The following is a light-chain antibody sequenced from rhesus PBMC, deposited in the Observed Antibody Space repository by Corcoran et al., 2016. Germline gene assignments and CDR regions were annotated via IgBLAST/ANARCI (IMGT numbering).Light chain of an antibody. V-gene: IGKV1S9*01. Sequence: DIQMTQSPSSLSASVGDRVTITCQASQSLSNYLNWYQQKPGKIPKLLIYRASSLQSGIPSRFSGSGSGTDFTLTISSLQPEDFATYYCQQGYSYPYSFGQGTKVGIK. CDR3: QQGYSYPYS. CDR2: RAS. CDR1: QSLSNY. J-gene: IGKJ2*01.